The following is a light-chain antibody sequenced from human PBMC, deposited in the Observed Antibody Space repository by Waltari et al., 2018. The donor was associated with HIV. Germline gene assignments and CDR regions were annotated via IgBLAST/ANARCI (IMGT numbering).Light chain of an antibody. CDR3: CSYAGRSTFVV. J-gene: IGLJ2*01. V-gene: IGLV2-23*02. Sequence: QSAPTQPAAVSCSPGQSDTISCSVNSSDVLSFYLASWDQPHPGKAPKRMIYEVSKRHSGVSSRFSGSKSGNTGSLTSPGLQAKDEADYYCCSYAGRSTFVVFGEGTKLTVL. CDR2: EVS. CDR1: SSDVLSFYL.